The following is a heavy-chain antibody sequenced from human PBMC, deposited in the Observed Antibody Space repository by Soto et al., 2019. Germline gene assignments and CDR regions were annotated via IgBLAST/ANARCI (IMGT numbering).Heavy chain of an antibody. CDR3: ARRIAAAGKSAFDI. V-gene: IGHV4-59*01. D-gene: IGHD6-13*01. CDR2: IYYSGST. Sequence: QVQLQESGPGLVKPSETLSLTCTVSGGSISSYYWSWIWQPPGKGLEWIGYIYYSGSTNYNPSLKSRVTISVDTSKNQFSLKLSSVTAADTAVYYCARRIAAAGKSAFDIWGQGTMVTVSS. CDR1: GGSISSYY. J-gene: IGHJ3*02.